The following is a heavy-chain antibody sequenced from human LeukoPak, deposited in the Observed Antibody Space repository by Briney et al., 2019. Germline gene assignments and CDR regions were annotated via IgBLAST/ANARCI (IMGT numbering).Heavy chain of an antibody. Sequence: GGSLRLSCAASGFTLSSYGMHWVRQAPGKGLDWVAVIWYDGTNKDYADSVKGRFTISRDNSKNTLYLQMNSLRAEDTAVYYCARVLNNYDRSGYSAADYWGQGTLVTVSS. CDR1: GFTLSSYG. CDR3: ARVLNNYDRSGYSAADY. D-gene: IGHD3-22*01. CDR2: IWYDGTNK. J-gene: IGHJ4*02. V-gene: IGHV3-33*08.